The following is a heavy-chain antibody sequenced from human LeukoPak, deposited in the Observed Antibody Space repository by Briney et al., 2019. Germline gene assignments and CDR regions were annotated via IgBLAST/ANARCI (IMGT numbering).Heavy chain of an antibody. V-gene: IGHV1-18*04. CDR3: TTIAATRDY. CDR2: ISAYNGNT. Sequence: ASVKVSCKASGYTFTGYYMHWVRQAPGQGLEWMGWISAYNGNTNYAQKLQGRVTMTTDTSTSTAYMELRSLRSDDTAVYYCTTIAATRDYWGQGTLVTVSS. D-gene: IGHD6-13*01. CDR1: GYTFTGYY. J-gene: IGHJ4*02.